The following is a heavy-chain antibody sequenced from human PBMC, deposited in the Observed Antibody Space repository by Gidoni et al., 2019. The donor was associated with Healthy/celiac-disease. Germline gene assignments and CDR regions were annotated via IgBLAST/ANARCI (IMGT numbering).Heavy chain of an antibody. CDR3: ARDAVAARDFDY. J-gene: IGHJ4*02. D-gene: IGHD6-6*01. V-gene: IGHV4-38-2*02. CDR2: IYHSGST. Sequence: QVQLQESGPGLVKPSETLSLTCAVSGYSISSGYYWGWIRQPPGKGLEWIGRIYHSGSTYYNPSLKSRVTISVDTSKNQFSLKLSSVTAADTAVYYCARDAVAARDFDYWGQGTLVTVSS. CDR1: GYSISSGYY.